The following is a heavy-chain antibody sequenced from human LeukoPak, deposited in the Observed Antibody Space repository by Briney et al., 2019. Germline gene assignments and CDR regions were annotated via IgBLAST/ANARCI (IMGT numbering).Heavy chain of an antibody. CDR1: GYTFTGYY. J-gene: IGHJ4*02. Sequence: ASVKVSCKASGYTFTGYYMHWVRQAPGQGLEWMGWINPNSGGTNYAQKFQGRVTMTRDMSTSTVYMELSSLRSEDTAVYYCARIGRGYSYGEFDYWGQGTLVTVSS. V-gene: IGHV1-2*02. CDR3: ARIGRGYSYGEFDY. CDR2: INPNSGGT. D-gene: IGHD5-18*01.